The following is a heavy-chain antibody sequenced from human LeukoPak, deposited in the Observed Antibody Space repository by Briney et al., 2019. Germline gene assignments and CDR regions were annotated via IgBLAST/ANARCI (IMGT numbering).Heavy chain of an antibody. Sequence: GGSLRLSCAASEFMLTNYAMHWVRQAPGKGLEWVAVISYHGTSKYYADSVKGRFTISRDISRNTLYLQMDSLRAEDTAVYYCTRAGPNDHRFDYWGQGTLVTVSS. D-gene: IGHD1-1*01. CDR1: EFMLTNYA. J-gene: IGHJ4*02. V-gene: IGHV3-30-3*01. CDR3: TRAGPNDHRFDY. CDR2: ISYHGTSK.